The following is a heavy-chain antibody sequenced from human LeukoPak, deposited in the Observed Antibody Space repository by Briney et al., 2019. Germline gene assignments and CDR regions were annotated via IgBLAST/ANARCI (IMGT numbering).Heavy chain of an antibody. Sequence: PETLSLTCTVSGGSISDIGYYWGWIRQPPGKGLEWIGSIYYSGTTYDNPSLKSRVTISKDTSKNQFSLKLSSVTAADTAVYYCARCRGSGFDVWGRGTTVTVSS. CDR2: IYYSGTT. CDR1: GGSISDIGYY. CDR3: ARCRGSGFDV. D-gene: IGHD6-19*01. V-gene: IGHV4-39*01. J-gene: IGHJ6*02.